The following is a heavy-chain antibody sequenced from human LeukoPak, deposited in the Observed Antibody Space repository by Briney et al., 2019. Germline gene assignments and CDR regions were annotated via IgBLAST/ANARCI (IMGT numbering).Heavy chain of an antibody. CDR2: ISGSGGST. V-gene: IGHV3-23*01. J-gene: IGHJ2*01. CDR3: AKGGFPLAWEYYYDSSGYSPGYFDL. Sequence: GGSLRLSCAASGFTFSSYAMSWVRQAPGKGLEWVSAISGSGGSTYYADSVKGLFTISRDNSKNTLYLQMNSLRAEDTAVYYCAKGGFPLAWEYYYDSSGYSPGYFDLWGRGTLVTVSS. D-gene: IGHD3-22*01. CDR1: GFTFSSYA.